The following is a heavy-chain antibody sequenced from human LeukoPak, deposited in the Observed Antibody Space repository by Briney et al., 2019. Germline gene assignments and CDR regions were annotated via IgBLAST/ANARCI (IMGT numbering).Heavy chain of an antibody. CDR3: ARENSGYGGGYYYYYYMDV. Sequence: SETLSLTCTVSGGSISSSSYYWGWIRQPPGKGLEWIGEINHSGSTNYNPSLKSRLTISVDTSKNQFSLKLSSVTAADTAVYYCARENSGYGGGYYYYYYMDVWGKGTTVTVSS. CDR1: GGSISSSSYY. V-gene: IGHV4-39*07. D-gene: IGHD5-12*01. J-gene: IGHJ6*03. CDR2: INHSGST.